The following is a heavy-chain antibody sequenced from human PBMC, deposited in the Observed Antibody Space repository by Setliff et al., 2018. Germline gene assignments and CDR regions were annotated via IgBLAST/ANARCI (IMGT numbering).Heavy chain of an antibody. J-gene: IGHJ3*02. V-gene: IGHV1-24*01. CDR2: FDPDDGET. Sequence: ASVKVSCKLSGKTLTELSIHWVRQAPGKGLEWMGGFDPDDGETVYAQKFQGRVTMTRGTSTSTVYLEVSSLRSEDTAVYFCARDRFYNSWSGTSITAPHDAFDIWGQGTMVTVSS. D-gene: IGHD3-3*01. CDR1: GKTLTELS. CDR3: ARDRFYNSWSGTSITAPHDAFDI.